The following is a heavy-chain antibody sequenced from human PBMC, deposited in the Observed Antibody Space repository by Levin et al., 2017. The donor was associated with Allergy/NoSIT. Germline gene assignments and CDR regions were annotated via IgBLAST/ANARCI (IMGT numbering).Heavy chain of an antibody. CDR3: ARNDYGDYVQNFDS. V-gene: IGHV1-2*02. J-gene: IGHJ4*02. CDR1: GYTFTDHY. CDR2: VNCNSGDT. Sequence: GASVKVSCEAAGYTFTDHYIHWVRQAPGQGLEWMGWVNCNSGDTHYAQKFQDRVTMTRDRSITTAYIEVRSLRFDDTALYFCARNDYGDYVQNFDSWGQGTLVTVSS. D-gene: IGHD4-17*01.